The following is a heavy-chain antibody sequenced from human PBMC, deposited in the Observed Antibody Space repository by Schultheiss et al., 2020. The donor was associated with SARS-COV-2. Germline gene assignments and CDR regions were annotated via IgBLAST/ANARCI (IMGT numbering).Heavy chain of an antibody. V-gene: IGHV3-30*18. D-gene: IGHD2-2*01. CDR2: ISYDGSNK. J-gene: IGHJ6*02. CDR1: GFTFSSYG. Sequence: GESLKISCAASGFTFSSYGMHWVRQAPGKGLEWVAVISYDGSNKYYADSVKGRFTISRDNSKNTLYLQMNSLRAEDTAVYYCAKALLGYQLPFYGMDVWGQGTTVTVSS. CDR3: AKALLGYQLPFYGMDV.